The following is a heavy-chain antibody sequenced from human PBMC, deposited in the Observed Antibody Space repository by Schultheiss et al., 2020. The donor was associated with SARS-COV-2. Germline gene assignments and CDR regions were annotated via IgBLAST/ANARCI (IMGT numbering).Heavy chain of an antibody. D-gene: IGHD3-3*01. CDR1: GFTFSSYG. V-gene: IGHV3-33*08. CDR3: ARVGLLEWGHYGMDV. Sequence: GGSLRLSCAASGFTFSSYGMHWVRQAPGKGLEWVAVIWYDGSNKYYADSVKGRFTISRDNAKNTLYLQMNSLRAEDTAVYYCARVGLLEWGHYGMDVWGQGTTVTVSS. CDR2: IWYDGSNK. J-gene: IGHJ6*02.